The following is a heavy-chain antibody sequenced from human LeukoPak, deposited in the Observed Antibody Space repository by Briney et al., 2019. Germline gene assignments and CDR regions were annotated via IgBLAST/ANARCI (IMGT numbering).Heavy chain of an antibody. CDR3: ARGSKVWVAGTGGAFDY. CDR2: ISYDGSNK. V-gene: IGHV3-30*04. CDR1: GFTFSSYA. Sequence: GRSLRLSCAASGFTFSSYAMHWVRQAPGKGLEWVAVISYDGSNKYYADSVKGLFTISRDNSKNTLYLQMNSLRAEDTAVYYCARGSKVWVAGTGGAFDYWAREPWSLSPQ. J-gene: IGHJ4*02. D-gene: IGHD6-19*01.